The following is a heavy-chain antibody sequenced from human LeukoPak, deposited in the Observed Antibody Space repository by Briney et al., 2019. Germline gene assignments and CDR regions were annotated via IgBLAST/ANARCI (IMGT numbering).Heavy chain of an antibody. V-gene: IGHV3-30*04. CDR2: ISYDGSNK. J-gene: IGHJ4*02. CDR3: ARAMDY. Sequence: GRSLRLSCAASGFTFSSYAMHWVRQAPGKGLEWVAVISYDGSNKYYADSVKGRFTISRDNSMNTLYLQMNSLRAEDTAVYYCARAMDYWGQGTLVTVSS. CDR1: GFTFSSYA.